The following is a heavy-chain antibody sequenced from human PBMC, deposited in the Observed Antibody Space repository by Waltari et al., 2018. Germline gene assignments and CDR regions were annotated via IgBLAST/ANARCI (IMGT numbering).Heavy chain of an antibody. CDR1: GFTFSDAW. Sequence: EVRLVESGGGLIKPGGSLRFSCAASGFTFSDAWMNWVRQATGRGLEWFRRIRSKKDGGTMECSGPENGRSTSSREESRDTRYLQINNLNIEVSAVYYCTTEWWGDGSGTNYWGRGTLVTVSS. V-gene: IGHV3-15*01. CDR2: IRSKKDGGTM. D-gene: IGHD3-10*01. CDR3: TTEWWGDGSGTNY. J-gene: IGHJ4*02.